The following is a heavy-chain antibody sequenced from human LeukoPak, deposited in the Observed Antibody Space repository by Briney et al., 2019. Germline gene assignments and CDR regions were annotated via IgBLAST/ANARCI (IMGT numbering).Heavy chain of an antibody. V-gene: IGHV3-23*01. D-gene: IGHD6-19*01. CDR2: ISGSGGTT. Sequence: AISGSGGTTYYADSVKGRFTISRDNSKNTLYLQMNSLRAEDTAVYYCAKDRPVAGNFDYWGQGTLLIVSS. CDR3: AKDRPVAGNFDY. J-gene: IGHJ4*02.